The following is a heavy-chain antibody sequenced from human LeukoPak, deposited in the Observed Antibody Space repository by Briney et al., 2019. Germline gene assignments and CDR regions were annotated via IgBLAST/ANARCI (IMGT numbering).Heavy chain of an antibody. Sequence: APVKVSCKASGGTFSSYAISWVRQAPGQGLEWMGGIIPIFGTANYAQKFQGRVTITTDESTSTAYMELSSLRSEDTAVYYCARKIASSGPIDYWGQGTLVTVSS. CDR2: IIPIFGTA. J-gene: IGHJ4*02. V-gene: IGHV1-69*05. D-gene: IGHD6-19*01. CDR3: ARKIASSGPIDY. CDR1: GGTFSSYA.